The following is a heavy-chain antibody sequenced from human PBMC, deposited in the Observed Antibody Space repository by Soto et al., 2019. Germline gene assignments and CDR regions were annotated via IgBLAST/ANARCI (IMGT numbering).Heavy chain of an antibody. CDR1: GFTFSSYG. J-gene: IGHJ4*02. CDR3: AQARGGYYSESSGYYPLEY. Sequence: QVQLVESGGGVVQPGRSLRLSCAASGFTFSSYGMHWVRQAPGKGLEWVAVISYDGSNKYYADSVKGRFTISRDNSKNTRYLRMNSLRAEATAVYYCAQARGGYYSESSGYYPLEYWGQGTLVTVCS. CDR2: ISYDGSNK. V-gene: IGHV3-30*18. D-gene: IGHD3-22*01.